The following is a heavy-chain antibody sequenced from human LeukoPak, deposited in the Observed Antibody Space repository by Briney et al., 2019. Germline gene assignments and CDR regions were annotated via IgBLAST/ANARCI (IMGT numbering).Heavy chain of an antibody. CDR2: ISCDGTNE. CDR3: ARPIDNGSGSYYFPY. CDR1: GFSFHYYA. Sequence: PGGSLRLSCAASGFSFHYYAMHWVRQAPGKGLEWVAVISCDGTNEYYADSVKGRLTISRDSSKNTLYMQMNSLRPEDTAVYYCARPIDNGSGSYYFPYWGQGTLVTVSS. D-gene: IGHD3-10*01. V-gene: IGHV3-30-3*01. J-gene: IGHJ4*02.